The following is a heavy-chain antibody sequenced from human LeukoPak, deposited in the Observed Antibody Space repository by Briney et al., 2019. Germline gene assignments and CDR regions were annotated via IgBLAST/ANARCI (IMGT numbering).Heavy chain of an antibody. Sequence: GGSLRLSCAASGFTFSSYSMNWVRQAPGKGLEWVSYISSSSSTIYYADSVKGRFTISRDNAKNSLYLQMNSLRAEDTAVYYCARDRPYYDFWSGPPDYWGQGTLVTVSS. CDR2: ISSSSSTI. J-gene: IGHJ4*02. CDR3: ARDRPYYDFWSGPPDY. V-gene: IGHV3-48*01. D-gene: IGHD3-3*01. CDR1: GFTFSSYS.